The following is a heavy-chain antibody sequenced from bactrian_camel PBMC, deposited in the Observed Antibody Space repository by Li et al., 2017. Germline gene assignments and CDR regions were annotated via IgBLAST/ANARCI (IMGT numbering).Heavy chain of an antibody. Sequence: VQLVESGGDSVQPGGSLRLSCAVSGYDNRHCMGWFRQAPGKEREGVAAIFPGGDRTDYSDSVKDRFTISQDNAKNTLYLHMNNLKPEDTAMYYCAAGGGYCSFCYPWERSMDYWGQGTQVTVS. V-gene: IGHV3S31*01. CDR1: GYDNRHC. CDR2: IFPGGDRT. D-gene: IGHD3*01. J-gene: IGHJ4*01. CDR3: AAGGGYCSFCYPWERSMDY.